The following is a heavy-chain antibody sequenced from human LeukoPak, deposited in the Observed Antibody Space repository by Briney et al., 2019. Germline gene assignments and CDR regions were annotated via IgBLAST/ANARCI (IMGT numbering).Heavy chain of an antibody. Sequence: GGSLRLSCAASGFTFSSYAMSWVRQAPGKGLEWVSSISASSTYIYYADSVKGRLTISRDNAKNSMYLQMNNLRAEDTAVYYCARDGEAAGTDLDYWGQGTLVTVSS. CDR3: ARDGEAAGTDLDY. CDR2: ISASSTYI. J-gene: IGHJ4*02. D-gene: IGHD6-13*01. CDR1: GFTFSSYA. V-gene: IGHV3-21*06.